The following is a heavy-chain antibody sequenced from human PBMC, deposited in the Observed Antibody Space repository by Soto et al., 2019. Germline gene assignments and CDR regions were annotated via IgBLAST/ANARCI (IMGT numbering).Heavy chain of an antibody. CDR2: ISYDGSNK. V-gene: IGHV3-30*18. D-gene: IGHD5-18*01. Sequence: GGSLRLSCAASGFTFSSYGMHWVRQAPGKGLEWVAVISYDGSNKYYADSVKGRFTISRDNSKNTLYLQMNSLRAEDTAVYYCAKGSVDTAMVYGMDVWGQGTTVTVSS. CDR1: GFTFSSYG. J-gene: IGHJ6*02. CDR3: AKGSVDTAMVYGMDV.